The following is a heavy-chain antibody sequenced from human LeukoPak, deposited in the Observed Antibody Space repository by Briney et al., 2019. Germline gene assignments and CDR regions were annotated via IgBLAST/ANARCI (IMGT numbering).Heavy chain of an antibody. Sequence: GGSLRLSCAASGFTFSSYAMSWVRQAPGKGLEWVSAISGSGGSTYYADSVKGRFTISRDNPKNTLYLQMNSLRAEDTAVYYCAKNPHYSSSWYEGNWFDPWGQGTLVTVSS. J-gene: IGHJ5*02. V-gene: IGHV3-23*01. CDR2: ISGSGGST. CDR1: GFTFSSYA. D-gene: IGHD6-13*01. CDR3: AKNPHYSSSWYEGNWFDP.